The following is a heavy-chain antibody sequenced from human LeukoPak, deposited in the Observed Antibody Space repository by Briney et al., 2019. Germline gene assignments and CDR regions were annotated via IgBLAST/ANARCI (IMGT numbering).Heavy chain of an antibody. Sequence: PGGSLRLSWAASGFTFSRYWMHWVRKAPRKGLVRVSRINSDGSSTSYADSVKGRFTISRDNAKSTLYLQMNSLRAEDTAVYYCALTQHFDYWGQGTLVTVSS. J-gene: IGHJ4*02. CDR2: INSDGSST. CDR1: GFTFSRYW. D-gene: IGHD2-21*02. CDR3: ALTQHFDY. V-gene: IGHV3-74*01.